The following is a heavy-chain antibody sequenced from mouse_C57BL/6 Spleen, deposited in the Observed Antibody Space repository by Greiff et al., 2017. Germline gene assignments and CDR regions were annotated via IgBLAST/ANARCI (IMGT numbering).Heavy chain of an antibody. CDR1: GFTFSDYG. J-gene: IGHJ4*01. Sequence: EVKVVESGGGLVKPGGSLKLSCAASGFTFSDYGMHWVRQAPEKGLEWVAYISSGSSTIYYADTVKGRFTISRDNAKNTLFLQMTSLRSEDTAMYYCARTPPALYAMDYWGQGTSVTVSS. V-gene: IGHV5-17*01. CDR3: ARTPPALYAMDY. CDR2: ISSGSSTI.